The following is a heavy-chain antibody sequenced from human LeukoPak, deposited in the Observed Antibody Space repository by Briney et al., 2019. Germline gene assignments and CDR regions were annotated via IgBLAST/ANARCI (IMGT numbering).Heavy chain of an antibody. V-gene: IGHV3-23*01. D-gene: IGHD5-18*01. CDR2: ISGSGGST. CDR3: AKDGYNYGPTIDY. J-gene: IGHJ4*02. Sequence: GGSLRLSCAASGFTFSSYAMSWVRQAPGKGLEWVSAISGSGGSTYYADSVKGRFTISRDNAKNSLYLQMNSLRAEDTAVYYCAKDGYNYGPTIDYWGQGTLVTVSS. CDR1: GFTFSSYA.